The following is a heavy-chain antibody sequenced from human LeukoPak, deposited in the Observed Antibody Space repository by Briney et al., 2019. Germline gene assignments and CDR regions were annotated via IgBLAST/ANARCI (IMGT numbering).Heavy chain of an antibody. CDR2: IYYTGSN. CDR3: ARVYQSAEYYFDY. V-gene: IGHV4-59*01. D-gene: IGHD2-2*01. Sequence: SQTLSLTCTVSGGSIDSYYWSWIRQPPGKGLEWIGYIYYTGSNEYHPSLKSRVTISLDTSKNQCSLKLTSVTAADTAVYYCARVYQSAEYYFDYWGQGNLVSVS. CDR1: GGSIDSYY. J-gene: IGHJ4*02.